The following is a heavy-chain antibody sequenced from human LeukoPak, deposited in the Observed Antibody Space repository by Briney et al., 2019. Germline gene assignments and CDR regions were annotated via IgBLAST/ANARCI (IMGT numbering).Heavy chain of an antibody. V-gene: IGHV3-74*01. J-gene: IGHJ4*02. CDR1: EFTFSSYW. CDR2: INSDGSST. CDR3: ARGYGSSRGWY. Sequence: GGSLRLSCEASEFTFSSYWMHWVRQAPGKGLVWVSRINSDGSSTSYADSVKGRFTISRDNAKNTLYLQMNSLRAEDTAVYYCARGYGSSRGWYWGQGTLVTVSS. D-gene: IGHD3-10*01.